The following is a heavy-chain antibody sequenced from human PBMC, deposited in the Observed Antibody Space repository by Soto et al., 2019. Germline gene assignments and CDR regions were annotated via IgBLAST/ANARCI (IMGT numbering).Heavy chain of an antibody. CDR3: ARIRPGYYWFDL. J-gene: IGHJ2*01. Sequence: QVQVQESGPGLLKPSQTLSLTCTVSGGSISSAGYFWGGIRQPPGKGLEWIGYIFNNENTYYNPSLKSRVSISVDTSKNQFSLTLNSVTAADTAVYYCARIRPGYYWFDLWGRGTLVTVSS. D-gene: IGHD3-22*01. CDR2: IFNNENT. V-gene: IGHV4-31*03. CDR1: GGSISSAGYF.